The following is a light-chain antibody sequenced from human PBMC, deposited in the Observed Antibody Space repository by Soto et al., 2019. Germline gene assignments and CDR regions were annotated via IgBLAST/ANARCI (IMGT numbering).Light chain of an antibody. Sequence: QSVLTQPPSASGTPGQRVTISCSGSSSNIGSKYVYWYQQLPGTAPKLLIYRNDQRPSGGPDRFSGSKSGTSASLAISGLRSEDEADYYCAAWDGSLSGWVFGGGTQLTVL. CDR1: SSNIGSKY. V-gene: IGLV1-47*01. CDR2: RND. CDR3: AAWDGSLSGWV. J-gene: IGLJ7*01.